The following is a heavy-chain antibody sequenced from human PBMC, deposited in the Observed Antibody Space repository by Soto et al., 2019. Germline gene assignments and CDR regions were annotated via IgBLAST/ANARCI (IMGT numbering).Heavy chain of an antibody. Sequence: QVQLVQSGAEVKKPGSSVKVSCKASGGTFSSYAISWVRQAPGQGLEWMGGISPIFGTANYAQKFQGRVTITADESTSTAYMELSSLRSEDTAVYYCASGRCSSTRCYTKRNYYGMDVWGQGTTVTVSS. CDR1: GGTFSSYA. V-gene: IGHV1-69*01. J-gene: IGHJ6*02. D-gene: IGHD2-2*02. CDR2: ISPIFGTA. CDR3: ASGRCSSTRCYTKRNYYGMDV.